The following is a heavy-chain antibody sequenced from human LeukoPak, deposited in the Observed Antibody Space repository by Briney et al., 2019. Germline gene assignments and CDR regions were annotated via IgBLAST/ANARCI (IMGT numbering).Heavy chain of an antibody. CDR2: ISDSGGST. V-gene: IGHV3-23*01. CDR3: ASSLYYDFWSGYYPYGMDV. Sequence: GGSLRLSCAASGFTFSSYAMSWVRQAPGKGLEWVSSISDSGGSTYYTDSVKGRFIISRDNSKNTLYLQMNSLRAEDTAVYYCASSLYYDFWSGYYPYGMDVWGQGTTVTVSS. J-gene: IGHJ6*02. D-gene: IGHD3-3*01. CDR1: GFTFSSYA.